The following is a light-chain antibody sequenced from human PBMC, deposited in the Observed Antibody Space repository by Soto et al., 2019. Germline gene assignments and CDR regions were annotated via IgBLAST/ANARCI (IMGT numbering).Light chain of an antibody. CDR1: SSDVGGYNY. CDR2: EVS. V-gene: IGLV2-14*01. J-gene: IGLJ1*01. Sequence: QSVLTQPASVSGSPGQSITISCTGTSSDVGGYNYVSWYQQHPGKAPKLMIYEVSNRPSGVSNRFSGSKSGNTASLTISGLQAEDDADYYCCSYTGSYTYVFGTGTKVTV. CDR3: CSYTGSYTYV.